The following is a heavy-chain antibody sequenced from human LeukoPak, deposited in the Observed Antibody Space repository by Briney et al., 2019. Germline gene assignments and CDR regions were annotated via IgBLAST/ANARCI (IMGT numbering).Heavy chain of an antibody. J-gene: IGHJ6*03. CDR2: ISAYNGNT. CDR3: ARESTLYYYMDV. V-gene: IGHV1-18*04. Sequence: RASVKVSCKASGYTFTGYYMHWVRQAPGQGLEWMGWISAYNGNTNYAQKLQGRVTMTTDTSTSTAYMELRSLRSDDTAVYYCARESTLYYYMDVWGKGTTVTVSS. D-gene: IGHD2-2*01. CDR1: GYTFTGYY.